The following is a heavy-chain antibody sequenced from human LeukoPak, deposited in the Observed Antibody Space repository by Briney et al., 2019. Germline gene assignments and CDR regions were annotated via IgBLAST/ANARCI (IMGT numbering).Heavy chain of an antibody. V-gene: IGHV4-4*07. Sequence: SETLSLTCTVSGGSISSDYLNWIRQPAGKGLEWIGRIYTSGSTNYNSSLKSRVTISVDKSNNQFSLKLSSVTAADTAVYYCARDTIVVAGIPRLDPGGWGTLVTVSS. CDR2: IYTSGST. CDR3: ARDTIVVAGIPRLDP. CDR1: GGSISSDY. J-gene: IGHJ5*02. D-gene: IGHD6-19*01.